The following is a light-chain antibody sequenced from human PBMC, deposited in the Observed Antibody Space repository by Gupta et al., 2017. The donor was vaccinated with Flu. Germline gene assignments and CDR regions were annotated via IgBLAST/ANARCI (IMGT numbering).Light chain of an antibody. Sequence: SYEVTQPPSVSVSQGPTARITCSGDALAKQFGFWYQQKTGQAPKLVIYKDSERPAGIPERFSGSRSGTTVTLIISGVQAEDEADYYCQSTDDSGTYVFGTGTKVTVL. J-gene: IGLJ1*01. CDR3: QSTDDSGTYV. CDR1: ALAKQF. CDR2: KDS. V-gene: IGLV3-25*03.